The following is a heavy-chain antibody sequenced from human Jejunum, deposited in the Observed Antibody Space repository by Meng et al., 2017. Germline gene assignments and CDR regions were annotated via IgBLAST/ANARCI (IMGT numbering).Heavy chain of an antibody. V-gene: IGHV4-38-2*02. J-gene: IGHJ4*02. Sequence: SETLSLTCTVSGYSISGGSYWGWIRQSPGRGLEWIGSIYPTESTYYNPSLKSRLTISMDTSKNQFSLKLGSVTAADTAVYYCGRSGASQYYIAYWGQG. CDR1: GYSISGGSY. D-gene: IGHD5-12*01. CDR2: IYPTEST. CDR3: GRSGASQYYIAY.